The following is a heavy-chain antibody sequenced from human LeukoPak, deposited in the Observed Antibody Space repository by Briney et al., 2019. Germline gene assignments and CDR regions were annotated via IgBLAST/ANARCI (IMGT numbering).Heavy chain of an antibody. CDR2: IIPIFGTA. J-gene: IGHJ4*02. CDR1: GGTFSSYA. V-gene: IGHV1-69*13. Sequence: GASVKVSCTASGGTFSSYAISWVRQAPGQGLEWMGGIIPIFGTANYAQKFQGRVTITADESTSTAYMELSSLRSEDTAVYYCARLRSGGSGSYVYYFDYWGQGTLVTVSS. CDR3: ARLRSGGSGSYVYYFDY. D-gene: IGHD3-10*01.